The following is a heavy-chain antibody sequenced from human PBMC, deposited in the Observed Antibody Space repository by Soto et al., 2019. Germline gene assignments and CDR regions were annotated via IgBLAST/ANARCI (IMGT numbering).Heavy chain of an antibody. D-gene: IGHD5-12*01. CDR2: INAGNGNT. CDR3: ARHGGYELVI. J-gene: IGHJ3*02. Sequence: ASVKVSCKASGYTFTSYAMHWVRQAPGVRQAPGQRLEWMGWINAGNGNTKYSQKFQGRVTITRDTSASTAYMELSSLRSEDTAVYYCARHGGYELVIWGRGTMVTVSS. CDR1: GYTFTSYA. V-gene: IGHV1-3*01.